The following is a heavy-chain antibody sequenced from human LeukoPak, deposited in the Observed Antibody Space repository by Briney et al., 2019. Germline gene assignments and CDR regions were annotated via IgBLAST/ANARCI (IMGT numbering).Heavy chain of an antibody. Sequence: ASVKVSCKASGYTFTGYYMHWVRQAPGQGLEWMGWINPNSGGTNYAQKFQGRVTMTRDTSISTAYMELRSLRSDDTAVYYCARREGRLMAILYWGQGTLVTVSS. CDR3: ARREGRLMAILY. CDR1: GYTFTGYY. V-gene: IGHV1-2*02. CDR2: INPNSGGT. J-gene: IGHJ4*02. D-gene: IGHD2-8*01.